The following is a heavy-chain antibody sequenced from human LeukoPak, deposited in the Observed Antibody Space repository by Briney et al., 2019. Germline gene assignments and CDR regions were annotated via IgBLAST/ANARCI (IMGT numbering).Heavy chain of an antibody. CDR3: ARRQYSSSWYSNYYYYYMDV. CDR1: GGTFSSYA. CDR2: IIPIFGTA. V-gene: IGHV1-69*13. Sequence: SVKVSCKSSGGTFSSYAISWVRQAPGQGLEWMGGIIPIFGTANYAQKFQGRVTITADESTSTAYMELSSLRSEDTAVYYCARRQYSSSWYSNYYYYYMDVWGKGTTVTVSS. D-gene: IGHD6-13*01. J-gene: IGHJ6*03.